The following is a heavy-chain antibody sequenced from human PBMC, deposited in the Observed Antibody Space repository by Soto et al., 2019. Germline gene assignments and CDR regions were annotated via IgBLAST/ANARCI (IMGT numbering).Heavy chain of an antibody. Sequence: QVQLQESGPGLVKPSETLSLTCTVSGGSISSYYWSWIRQPPGKGLEWIGYIYYSGSTNYNPSLKCLDNMSVDTSKNQFPLTLRSVTATHTAVYYCARRYARNFDYRGLEALVTVS. D-gene: IGHD2-8*01. CDR2: IYYSGST. CDR1: GGSISSYY. V-gene: IGHV4-59*01. J-gene: IGHJ4*02. CDR3: ARRYARNFDY.